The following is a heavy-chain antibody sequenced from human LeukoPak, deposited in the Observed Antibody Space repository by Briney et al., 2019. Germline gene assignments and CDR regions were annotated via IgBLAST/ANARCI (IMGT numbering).Heavy chain of an antibody. J-gene: IGHJ4*02. D-gene: IGHD1-26*01. CDR3: AKLWRGSHPRYFDH. Sequence: GGSLRLSCAASGFTFSSYAMSWVRQAPGKGLEWVSAISGSGGSTYCADSVKGRFTISRDNFKDTVYLQMNSLRAEDTAVYYCAKLWRGSHPRYFDHWGQGTLVTVSS. V-gene: IGHV3-23*01. CDR2: ISGSGGST. CDR1: GFTFSSYA.